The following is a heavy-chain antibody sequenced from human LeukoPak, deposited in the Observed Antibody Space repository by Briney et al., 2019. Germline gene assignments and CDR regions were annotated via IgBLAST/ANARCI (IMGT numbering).Heavy chain of an antibody. CDR3: ASPNSFAG. CDR1: GNYW. D-gene: IGHD5-24*01. Sequence: PGGSLRLSCAASGNYWMHWVRQAPGKGLVWVSHINSDGSWTSYADSVKGRFTISKDNAKNTVYLQMNNLRAEDTAVYYCASPNSFAGWGQGTLVTVSS. J-gene: IGHJ1*01. V-gene: IGHV3-74*01. CDR2: INSDGSWT.